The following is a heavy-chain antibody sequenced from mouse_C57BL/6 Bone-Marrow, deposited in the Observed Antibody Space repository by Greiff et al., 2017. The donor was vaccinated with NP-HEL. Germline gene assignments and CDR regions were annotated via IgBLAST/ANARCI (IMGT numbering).Heavy chain of an antibody. J-gene: IGHJ3*01. CDR2: IFPRSGNT. Sequence: VQLQQSGAELARPGASVKLSCKASGYTFTSYGISWVKQRPGQGLEWIGEIFPRSGNTYYNEKFKGKATLTADKTSSTAYMELRSLTSEDSAVYFCARGKILRPWFAYWGQGTLVTVSA. D-gene: IGHD1-2*01. CDR1: GYTFTSYG. V-gene: IGHV1-81*01. CDR3: ARGKILRPWFAY.